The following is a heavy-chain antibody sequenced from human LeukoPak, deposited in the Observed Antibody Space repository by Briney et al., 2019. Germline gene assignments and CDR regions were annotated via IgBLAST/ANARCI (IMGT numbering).Heavy chain of an antibody. V-gene: IGHV4-59*01. CDR2: IYYSGST. D-gene: IGHD2-8*01. J-gene: IGHJ4*02. CDR3: ARGRTSPDY. Sequence: SETLSLTCTVSGGSISYYYWTWIRQPPGKGLEWIGYIYYSGSTKYNPSLKSRVTISVDTSKNQFSLKLSSVTAADTALYYCARGRTSPDYWGQGTLVTVSS. CDR1: GGSISYYY.